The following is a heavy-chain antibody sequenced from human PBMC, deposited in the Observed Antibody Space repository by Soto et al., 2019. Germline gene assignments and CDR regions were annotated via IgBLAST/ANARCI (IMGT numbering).Heavy chain of an antibody. D-gene: IGHD6-13*01. CDR2: MYSNGDT. V-gene: IGHV4-39*07. CDR1: GGSITSGTYF. CDR3: ATSYGNAWYTY. J-gene: IGHJ4*02. Sequence: SETLSLTCTVSGGSITSGTYFWGWIRQAPGKGLEWIGSMYSNGDTYYKPSLKSRVTISVDTSKIQFSLKLTSVTAADTAVYYCATSYGNAWYTYWGQGTPVTVSS.